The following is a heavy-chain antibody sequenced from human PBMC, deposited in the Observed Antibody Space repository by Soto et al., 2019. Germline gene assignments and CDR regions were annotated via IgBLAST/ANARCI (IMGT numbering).Heavy chain of an antibody. J-gene: IGHJ6*02. Sequence: EVQLVESGGGLVQPGGTLRLSCAASGFTFSLYSMSWVRQAPGKGLEGVSYISRSSTGIHYADSVKGRFTISRDDATNSMHLQMNSLRDGDTAVYYCARAVTWGLDVWGQGTTVSISS. CDR3: ARAVTWGLDV. D-gene: IGHD3-10*01. CDR1: GFTFSLYS. V-gene: IGHV3-48*02. CDR2: ISRSSTGI.